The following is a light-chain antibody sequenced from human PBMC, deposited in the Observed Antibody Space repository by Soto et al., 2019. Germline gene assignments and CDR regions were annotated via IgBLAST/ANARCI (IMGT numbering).Light chain of an antibody. J-gene: IGKJ4*01. Sequence: DIQLTQSPSFLSASVGDRVSITCRASQGISSYLAWYQQKPGKAPKLLIYVASALQSGVPSRFSGSGSGTEFTLTINSLQPEDFASYYCQHLNGFPLTFGGGTKVEIK. CDR3: QHLNGFPLT. V-gene: IGKV1-9*01. CDR2: VAS. CDR1: QGISSY.